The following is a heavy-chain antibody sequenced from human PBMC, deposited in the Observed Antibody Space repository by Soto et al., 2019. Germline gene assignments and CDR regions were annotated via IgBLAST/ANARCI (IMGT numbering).Heavy chain of an antibody. V-gene: IGHV1-18*04. CDR3: ARISFVVVALDP. Sequence: ASVKVSCKASGYTFTSYGISWVRQAPGQGLEWMGWISAYNGNTNYAQKLQGRVTMTADTSTSTAYMELRSLRSDDTAVYYCARISFVVVALDPWGQGTLVTVSS. CDR1: GYTFTSYG. CDR2: ISAYNGNT. D-gene: IGHD2-21*01. J-gene: IGHJ5*02.